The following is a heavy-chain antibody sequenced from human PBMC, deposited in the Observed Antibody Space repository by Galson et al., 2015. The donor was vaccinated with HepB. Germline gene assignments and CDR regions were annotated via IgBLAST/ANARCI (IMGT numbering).Heavy chain of an antibody. D-gene: IGHD6-19*01. Sequence: SVKVSCKASGFTFTSSAMQWVRQARGQRLEWIGWIVVGSGNTNYAQKFRERVTITRDMSTSTAYMELSSLRSEDTAVYYCAADLSAYIAVGSFDYWGQGTLVTVSS. J-gene: IGHJ4*02. V-gene: IGHV1-58*02. CDR3: AADLSAYIAVGSFDY. CDR2: IVVGSGNT. CDR1: GFTFTSSA.